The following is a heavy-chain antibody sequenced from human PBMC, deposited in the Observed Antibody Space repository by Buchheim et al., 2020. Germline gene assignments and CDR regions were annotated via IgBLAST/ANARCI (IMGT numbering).Heavy chain of an antibody. V-gene: IGHV3-30*04. CDR1: GFTFSSYA. CDR2: ISYDGGNK. Sequence: QVQLVESGGGVVQPGRSLRLSCAASGFTFSSYAMHWVRQAPGKGLEWVAVISYDGGNKYYADSVKGRFTISRDNSKNTLYLQMNSLRAEDTAVYYCARSLSGSLSYWYFDLWGRGTL. J-gene: IGHJ2*01. D-gene: IGHD1-26*01. CDR3: ARSLSGSLSYWYFDL.